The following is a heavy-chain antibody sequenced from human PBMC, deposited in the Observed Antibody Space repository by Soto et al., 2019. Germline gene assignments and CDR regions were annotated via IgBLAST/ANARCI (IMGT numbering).Heavy chain of an antibody. Sequence: PGGSLRLSCAASGFTFSSYAMSWARQAPGKGLEWVGRIKSKTDGGTTDYAAPVKGRFTISRDDSKNTLYLQMNSLKTEDTAVYYCTPNALPFDYWGQGTLVTVSS. CDR3: TPNALPFDY. V-gene: IGHV3-15*01. CDR1: GFTFSSYA. J-gene: IGHJ4*02. CDR2: IKSKTDGGTT.